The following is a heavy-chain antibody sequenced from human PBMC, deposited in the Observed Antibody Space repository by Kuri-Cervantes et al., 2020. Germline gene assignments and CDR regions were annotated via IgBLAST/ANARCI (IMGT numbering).Heavy chain of an antibody. D-gene: IGHD6-19*01. CDR3: AREFPGTAVAGTEGALDI. J-gene: IGHJ3*02. CDR1: GGSMSSYSYY. Sequence: SETLSLTCTVSGGSMSSYSYYWGWIRQPPGKGLEWIGSIFYTGSTYYNPSLKSRVTISEDTSKNQFSLKLRSMTAADTAVYYCAREFPGTAVAGTEGALDIWGQGTKVTVSS. CDR2: IFYTGST. V-gene: IGHV4-39*02.